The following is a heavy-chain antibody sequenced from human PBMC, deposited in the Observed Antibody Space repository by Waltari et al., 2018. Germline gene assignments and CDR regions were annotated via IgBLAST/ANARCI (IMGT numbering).Heavy chain of an antibody. CDR3: AKDGTTDYVWGSYRSQ. D-gene: IGHD3-16*02. J-gene: IGHJ4*02. CDR1: GFTFSSYE. CDR2: ISSSGSTI. V-gene: IGHV3-48*03. Sequence: EVQLVESGGGLVQPGGSLRLSCAASGFTFSSYEMNWVRQAPGKGLEWVSYISSSGSTIYYADSVKGRFTISRDNSKNTLYLQMNSLRAEDTAVYYCAKDGTTDYVWGSYRSQWGQGTLVTVSS.